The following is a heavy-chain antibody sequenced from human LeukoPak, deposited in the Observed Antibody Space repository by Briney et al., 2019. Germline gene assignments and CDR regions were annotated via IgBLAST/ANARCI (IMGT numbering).Heavy chain of an antibody. CDR1: GESFSHYY. D-gene: IGHD2-2*01. Sequence: SETLSLTCAVSGESFSHYYWSWLRQTPGKGLEWIGEIHHRGTTNYNPSLKSRVAISIDTSRNQFSLQVTSVTAADTAVFYCARGAFHTSSVWFDPWGQGTLVTVSS. J-gene: IGHJ5*02. V-gene: IGHV4-34*01. CDR2: IHHRGTT. CDR3: ARGAFHTSSVWFDP.